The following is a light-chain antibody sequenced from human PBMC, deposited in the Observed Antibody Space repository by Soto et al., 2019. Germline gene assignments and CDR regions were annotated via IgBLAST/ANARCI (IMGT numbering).Light chain of an antibody. CDR2: EVS. CDR3: SSYAGSNNYV. CDR1: SSDIGAYIY. Sequence: QSVLTQPPSASGSPGQSVTISCTGTSSDIGAYIYVSWYQQHPGKAPKLMISEVSRRPSGVPERFSGSKSGNTASLTVSGLQAEDEADYYCSSYAGSNNYVFGTRTKVTVL. J-gene: IGLJ1*01. V-gene: IGLV2-8*01.